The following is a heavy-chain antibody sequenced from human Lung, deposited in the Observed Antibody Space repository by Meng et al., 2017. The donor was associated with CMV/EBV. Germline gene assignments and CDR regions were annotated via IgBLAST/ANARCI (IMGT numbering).Heavy chain of an antibody. V-gene: IGHV3-49*04. CDR3: SRGATTFGVAHYNY. D-gene: IGHD3-3*01. Sequence: SXKISXTVSGFTFGDYAMSWVRQAPGKGLEWVGFIRSKGYGGAREYAASVKGRFSISRDDSKSIDYLQMNSLKTEDTAVYYCSRGATTFGVAHYNYWGQGTLVTVSS. CDR2: IRSKGYGGAR. CDR1: GFTFGDYA. J-gene: IGHJ4*02.